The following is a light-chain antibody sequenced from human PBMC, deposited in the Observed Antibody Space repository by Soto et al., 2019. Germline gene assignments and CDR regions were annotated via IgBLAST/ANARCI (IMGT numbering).Light chain of an antibody. J-gene: IGKJ1*01. CDR2: WAS. CDR3: QQYDSTAWT. Sequence: DIVMTQSPDSLAVSLGERATINCKSSQSVLYSTNNKNYLAWYQQKPGQPPKLLIYWASTRESGVPDRFSGSGSGTDFTLTISSLQAEDGAVYYCQQYDSTAWTFGQGTKVEIK. V-gene: IGKV4-1*01. CDR1: QSVLYSTNNKNY.